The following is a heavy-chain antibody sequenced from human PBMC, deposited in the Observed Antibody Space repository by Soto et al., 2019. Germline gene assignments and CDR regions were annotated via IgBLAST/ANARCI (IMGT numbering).Heavy chain of an antibody. Sequence: EVQLVESGGGLVKPGGSLRLSCAASGFTFSSYSMNWVRQAPGKGLEWVSSISSSSSYIYYADSVKGRFTISRDNAKNSRYLQKNSLRAEETPVYYCPRDPPNDSSGYYLPDWYFDLWGRGTLVPVSS. CDR3: PRDPPNDSSGYYLPDWYFDL. CDR1: GFTFSSYS. CDR2: ISSSSSYI. D-gene: IGHD3-22*01. V-gene: IGHV3-21*01. J-gene: IGHJ2*01.